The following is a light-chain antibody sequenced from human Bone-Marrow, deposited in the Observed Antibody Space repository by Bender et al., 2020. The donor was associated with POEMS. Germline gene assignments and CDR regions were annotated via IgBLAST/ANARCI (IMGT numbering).Light chain of an antibody. J-gene: IGLJ3*02. CDR1: GSDFETPNL. Sequence: QSALTQPASVSGSPGQSITIPCTGTGSDFETPNLFSLYQPPPGKAPKLMISDVSKRPSGVPDRFSGSKSGNTASLAISGLQSEDEADYYCAVWDDSLNGWVFGGGTKLTVL. CDR2: DVS. CDR3: AVWDDSLNGWV. V-gene: IGLV2-14*02.